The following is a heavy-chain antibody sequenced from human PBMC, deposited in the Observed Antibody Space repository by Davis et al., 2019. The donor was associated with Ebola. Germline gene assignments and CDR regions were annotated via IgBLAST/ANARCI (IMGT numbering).Heavy chain of an antibody. J-gene: IGHJ4*02. CDR2: IYYSGST. CDR3: ARDIQYSSSP. V-gene: IGHV4-31*03. CDR1: GGSISSGGYY. D-gene: IGHD6-6*01. Sequence: MPSETLSLTCTVSGGSISSGGYYWSWIRQHPGKGLEWIGYIYYSGSTYYNPSLKSRVTISVDTSKNQFSLKLSSVTAADTAVYYCARDIQYSSSPWGQGTLVTVSS.